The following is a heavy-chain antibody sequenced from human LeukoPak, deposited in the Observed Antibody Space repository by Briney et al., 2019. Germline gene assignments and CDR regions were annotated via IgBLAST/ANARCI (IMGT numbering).Heavy chain of an antibody. Sequence: PGGSLRLSCVASGFTFRTYAMSWVRQAPGKGLEWVSGISDSGGTTYYVDSVKGRFTISRDNSKNTLYLQMNSLRLEDTAVYYCAKHPGGFTGIVNYYYMDVWGEGTTVTVSS. V-gene: IGHV3-23*01. CDR3: AKHPGGFTGIVNYYYMDV. CDR2: ISDSGGTT. D-gene: IGHD3-16*02. J-gene: IGHJ6*03. CDR1: GFTFRTYA.